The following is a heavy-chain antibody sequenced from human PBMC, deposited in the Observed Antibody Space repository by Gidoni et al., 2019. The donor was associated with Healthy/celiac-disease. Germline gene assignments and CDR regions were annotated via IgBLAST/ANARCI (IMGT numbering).Heavy chain of an antibody. CDR2: IIPIFGTA. J-gene: IGHJ4*02. CDR1: GGTFSSYA. V-gene: IGHV1-69*06. CDR3: ARAQRANYDFWSGYSNFDY. D-gene: IGHD3-3*01. Sequence: QVQLVQSGAEVKKPGSSVKVSCKASGGTFSSYAISWVRQAPGQGLEWMGGIIPIFGTANDAQKFQGRVTITADKSTSTAYMELSSLRSEDTAVYYCARAQRANYDFWSGYSNFDYWGQGTLVTVSS.